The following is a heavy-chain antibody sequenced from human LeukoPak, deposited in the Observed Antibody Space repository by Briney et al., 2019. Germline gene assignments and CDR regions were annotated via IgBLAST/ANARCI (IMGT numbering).Heavy chain of an antibody. D-gene: IGHD4-23*01. CDR1: GVTFSSYS. CDR3: ARWGPGGNSPTNYFDY. CDR2: ISGTSSTI. V-gene: IGHV3-48*02. J-gene: IGHJ4*02. Sequence: GGSLRLSCAASGVTFSSYSMNCVRQAPGKGLEWISYISGTSSTIYYADSGKGRFTISRDNAKNSLYLQMNSLRDEDTAVYYCARWGPGGNSPTNYFDYWGQGSLVTVSS.